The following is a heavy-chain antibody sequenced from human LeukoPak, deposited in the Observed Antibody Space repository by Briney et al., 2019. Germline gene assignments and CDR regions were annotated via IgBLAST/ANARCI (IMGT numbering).Heavy chain of an antibody. D-gene: IGHD2-2*01. CDR1: GFIFSNYA. Sequence: GGSLRLSCAASGFIFSNYAMNWVRQGPGKGLEWVSSISNSGRGTYYADFVQGRFIISRDNSKNTVYLQMNSLRAEDTAVYYCATDDKYAPSSWGQGTLVTVS. CDR3: ATDDKYAPSS. J-gene: IGHJ5*02. CDR2: ISNSGRGT. V-gene: IGHV3-23*01.